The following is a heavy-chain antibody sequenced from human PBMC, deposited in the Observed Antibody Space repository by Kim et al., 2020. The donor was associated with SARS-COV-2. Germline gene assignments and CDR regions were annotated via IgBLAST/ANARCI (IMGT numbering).Heavy chain of an antibody. V-gene: IGHV1-69*01. D-gene: IGHD2-15*01. J-gene: IGHJ6*02. Sequence: AQKVQGRATITADESTSTAYMELSSLRSEDTAVYYCARFRASYYYYGMDVWGQGTTVTVSS. CDR3: ARFRASYYYYGMDV.